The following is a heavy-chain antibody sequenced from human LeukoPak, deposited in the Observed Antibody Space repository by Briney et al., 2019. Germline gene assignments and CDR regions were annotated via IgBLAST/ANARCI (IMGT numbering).Heavy chain of an antibody. Sequence: GGLRLSSAASGFTFINCGMHWVREAPGKGGERGALISVDGGNKYYTDSVQGGFTISRDNSKNTIYLQINSLRGDDTAVYYCAKAAYDFWSGYSSSSMDVWGQGTTVTVSS. CDR1: GFTFINCG. CDR3: AKAAYDFWSGYSSSSMDV. CDR2: ISVDGGNK. J-gene: IGHJ6*02. V-gene: IGHV3-30*18. D-gene: IGHD3-3*01.